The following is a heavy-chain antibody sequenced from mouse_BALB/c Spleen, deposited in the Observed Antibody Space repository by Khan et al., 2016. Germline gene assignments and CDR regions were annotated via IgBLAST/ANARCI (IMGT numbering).Heavy chain of an antibody. CDR2: INPGSGGT. CDR1: GYAFTNYL. D-gene: IGHD2-3*01. J-gene: IGHJ4*01. V-gene: IGHV1-54*01. Sequence: QVQLQQSGAELVRPGTSVKVSCKASGYAFTNYLIEWVKQRPGQGLEWIGVINPGSGGTNYNEKFKGKATLTADKSSSTAYMQLSSLTSDDSAVYFCARYDGNYYAMDYWGQGTSVPVSS. CDR3: ARYDGNYYAMDY.